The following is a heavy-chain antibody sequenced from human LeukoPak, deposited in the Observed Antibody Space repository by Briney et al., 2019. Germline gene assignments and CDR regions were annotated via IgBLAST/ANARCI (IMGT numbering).Heavy chain of an antibody. CDR3: ARHSVRGGDLDY. V-gene: IGHV4-59*08. CDR2: IYYSGSN. D-gene: IGHD2-21*02. J-gene: IGHJ4*02. CDR1: GGSISVYH. Sequence: SETLSLTCTVYGGSISVYHWRWIRQPPGKGLEWLAYIYYSGSNNYNPSGKSRLIISVYTSKTQFSLKLSSVTAADTAVYYCARHSVRGGDLDYWGRGTLVTVSS.